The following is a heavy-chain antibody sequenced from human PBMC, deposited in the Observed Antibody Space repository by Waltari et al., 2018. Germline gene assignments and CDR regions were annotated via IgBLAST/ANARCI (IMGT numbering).Heavy chain of an antibody. CDR3: SSSSWPYYYYYGMDV. CDR1: GFTFSNAW. J-gene: IGHJ6*02. D-gene: IGHD6-13*01. Sequence: EVQLVESGGGLVKPGGSLRLSCAASGFTFSNAWMNWVRQAPGKGLEWVGRIKSKTDGGTTYYAAPVKGRFTISRDDSKNTLYLQMNSLKTEDTAVYYCSSSSWPYYYYYGMDVWGQGTTVTVSS. CDR2: IKSKTDGGTT. V-gene: IGHV3-15*07.